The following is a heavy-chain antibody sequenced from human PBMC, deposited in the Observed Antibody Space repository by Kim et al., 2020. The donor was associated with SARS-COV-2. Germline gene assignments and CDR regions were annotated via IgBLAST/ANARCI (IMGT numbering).Heavy chain of an antibody. CDR1: GYTFTSYA. V-gene: IGHV7-4-1*02. D-gene: IGHD2-15*01. J-gene: IGHJ6*02. CDR3: ARTGYCSGGSCYPVRNYYGMDV. Sequence: ASVKVSCKASGYTFTSYAMNWVRQAPGQGLEWMGWINTNTGNPTYAQGFTGRFVFSLDTSVSTAYLQISSLKAEDTAVYYCARTGYCSGGSCYPVRNYYGMDVWGQGTTVTVSS. CDR2: INTNTGNP.